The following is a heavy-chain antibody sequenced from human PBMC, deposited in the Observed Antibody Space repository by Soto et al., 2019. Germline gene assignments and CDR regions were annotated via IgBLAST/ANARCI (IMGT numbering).Heavy chain of an antibody. CDR3: ARESSGYYYYYYGMDV. CDR2: IYYSGST. Sequence: QVQLQESGPGLVKPSQTLSLTCTVSGGSISSGGYYWSWIRQHPGKGLEWIGYIYYSGSTYYNPSLKCRVTISVDTSKNQFSLKLSSVTAADTAVYYCARESSGYYYYYYGMDVWGQGTTVTVSS. CDR1: GGSISSGGYY. D-gene: IGHD3-22*01. V-gene: IGHV4-31*03. J-gene: IGHJ6*02.